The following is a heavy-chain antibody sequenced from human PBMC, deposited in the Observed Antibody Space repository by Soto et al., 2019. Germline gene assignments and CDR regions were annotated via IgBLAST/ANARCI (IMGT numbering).Heavy chain of an antibody. Sequence: EVQLLESGGGLVQPGGSLRLSCVVSGFTFSSYAMTWVRQPPGKGLEWVSSISGSGGTTYYADSVKGRFTISRDNSKNTLYLQMNSLRAEDTAIYYCAKPPDIVGTTFYYCGLDVRGQGTAVTVSS. CDR2: ISGSGGTT. J-gene: IGHJ6*02. V-gene: IGHV3-23*01. CDR3: AKPPDIVGTTFYYCGLDV. CDR1: GFTFSSYA. D-gene: IGHD5-12*01.